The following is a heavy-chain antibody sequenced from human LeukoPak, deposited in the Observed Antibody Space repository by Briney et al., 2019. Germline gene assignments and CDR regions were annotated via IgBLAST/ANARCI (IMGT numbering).Heavy chain of an antibody. CDR1: GGSISTYY. Sequence: SETLSLTCTVSGGSISTYYWSWIRQPSAMGLEYLGYINHSGSTNYNPSLKGRVTISVDTSKNQFSLKLSSVTAADTAVYYCARDPMVDSSGWYDAFDTWDQGTMVTVSS. CDR2: INHSGST. J-gene: IGHJ3*02. CDR3: ARDPMVDSSGWYDAFDT. D-gene: IGHD6-19*01. V-gene: IGHV4-59*01.